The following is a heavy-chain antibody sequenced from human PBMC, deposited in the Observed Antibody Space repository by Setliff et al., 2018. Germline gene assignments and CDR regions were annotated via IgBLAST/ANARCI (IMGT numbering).Heavy chain of an antibody. CDR2: IDWDDDK. D-gene: IGHD3-22*01. J-gene: IGHJ6*03. V-gene: IGHV2-70*11. Sequence: TLSLTCAVSGASFSDYYWTWIRQPPGKALEWLARIDWDDDKYYSTSLKTRLTVSKDTAKNQVVLTMTNMDPVDTATYYCARIRLGYYDSSASQGHYYYYMDVWGKGTTVTVSS. CDR1: GASFSDYY. CDR3: ARIRLGYYDSSASQGHYYYYMDV.